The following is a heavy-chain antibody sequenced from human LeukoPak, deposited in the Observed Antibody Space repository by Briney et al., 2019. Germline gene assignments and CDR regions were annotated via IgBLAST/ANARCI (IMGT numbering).Heavy chain of an antibody. V-gene: IGHV4-34*01. CDR2: INHSGST. Sequence: KPSETLSLTCAVYGGSFSGYYWSWIRQPPGKVLEWIGEINHSGSTNYNPSLKSRVTISVDTSKNQFSLKLSSVTTADTAVYYCARRGGYDFSYDYWGQGILVTVSS. J-gene: IGHJ4*02. CDR3: ARRGGYDFSYDY. CDR1: GGSFSGYY. D-gene: IGHD5-12*01.